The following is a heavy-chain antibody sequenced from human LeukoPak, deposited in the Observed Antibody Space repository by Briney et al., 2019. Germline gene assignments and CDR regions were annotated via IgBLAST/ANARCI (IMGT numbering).Heavy chain of an antibody. Sequence: GGSLRLSCAASGFPFSTFWMTWVRQAPGKGLKWVANIIQDGSERYYVDSVKGRFTISRDNAKNSLFLQMNSLRAEDTAVYYCAREGASTISHAFDVWGQGTMVTVSS. J-gene: IGHJ3*01. V-gene: IGHV3-7*01. CDR3: AREGASTISHAFDV. CDR1: GFPFSTFW. D-gene: IGHD3-16*01. CDR2: IIQDGSER.